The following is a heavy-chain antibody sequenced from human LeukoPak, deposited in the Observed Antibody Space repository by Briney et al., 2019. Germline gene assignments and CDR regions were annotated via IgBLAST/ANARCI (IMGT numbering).Heavy chain of an antibody. CDR1: GFTFGSYS. D-gene: IGHD3-10*01. J-gene: IGHJ4*02. V-gene: IGHV3-21*04. CDR2: ISSSSSYI. Sequence: GGSLRLSCAASGFTFGSYSMNWVRQAPGKGLEWVSSISSSSSYIYYADSVKGRFTISRDNAKNSLYLQMNSLRAEDTAVYYCAKDPRTRGSGSYYPTWALEYWGQGTLVTVSS. CDR3: AKDPRTRGSGSYYPTWALEY.